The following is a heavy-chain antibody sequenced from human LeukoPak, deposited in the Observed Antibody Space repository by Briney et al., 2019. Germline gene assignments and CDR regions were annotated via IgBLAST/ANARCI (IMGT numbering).Heavy chain of an antibody. V-gene: IGHV3-23*01. D-gene: IGHD3-22*01. J-gene: IGHJ4*02. Sequence: GGSLRLSCAAPGFTFSSSAMSSVRQAPGKGLEWVSAINGSGGGTYYSDSVKGRFTISRDNSKNTLYLQMNSMRAEDTAVYYCAKAPRYYYDSSGYPYYFDYWGQGTLVTVSS. CDR3: AKAPRYYYDSSGYPYYFDY. CDR1: GFTFSSSA. CDR2: INGSGGGT.